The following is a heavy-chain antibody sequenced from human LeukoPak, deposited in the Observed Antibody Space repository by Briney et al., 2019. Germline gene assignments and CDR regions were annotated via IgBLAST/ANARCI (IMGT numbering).Heavy chain of an antibody. J-gene: IGHJ4*02. D-gene: IGHD6-13*01. Sequence: ASVKVSCKASGYTFTSHHMHWVRQAPGQGLEWMGWINPNSGGTNYAQKFQGRVTMTRDTSISTAYMELSRLRSDDRAVYYCTRGIAARYWGQGTLVTVSS. CDR3: TRGIAARY. CDR1: GYTFTSHH. CDR2: INPNSGGT. V-gene: IGHV1-2*02.